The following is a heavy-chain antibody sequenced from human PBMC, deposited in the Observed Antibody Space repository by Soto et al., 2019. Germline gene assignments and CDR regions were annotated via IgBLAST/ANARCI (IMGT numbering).Heavy chain of an antibody. CDR2: IRSKAYGGTT. CDR1: GFTFGDYA. CDR3: TKNYDFWSGYSRHPPDY. D-gene: IGHD3-3*01. Sequence: GGSLRLSCTASGFTFGDYAMSWFRQAPGKGLEWVGFIRSKAYGGTTEYAASVKGRFTISRDDSKSIAYLQMNSLKTEDTAVYYCTKNYDFWSGYSRHPPDYWGQGTLVTVSS. J-gene: IGHJ4*02. V-gene: IGHV3-49*03.